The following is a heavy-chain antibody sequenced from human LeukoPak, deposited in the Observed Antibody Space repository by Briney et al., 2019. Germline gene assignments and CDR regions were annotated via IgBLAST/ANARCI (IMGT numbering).Heavy chain of an antibody. V-gene: IGHV4-39*01. J-gene: IGHJ4*02. D-gene: IGHD5-18*01. CDR1: GGSISSSSYY. CDR3: ASYVRGYSYGYDFDY. Sequence: PSETLSLTCTVSGGSISSSSYYWGWIRQPPGKGLEWIGSIYYSGSTYYDPSLKSRVTISVDPSKNQLSLQLSSVTAADTAVYYCASYVRGYSYGYDFDYWGQGTLVTVSS. CDR2: IYYSGST.